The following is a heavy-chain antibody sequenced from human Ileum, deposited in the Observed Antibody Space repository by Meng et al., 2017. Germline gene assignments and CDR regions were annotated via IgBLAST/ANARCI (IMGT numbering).Heavy chain of an antibody. Sequence: QGRRRWSGPGLVKLAQTLSLTCTVSGGSISSGDYYWIWIRQPPGKGLEWIGYIYYSGSTYYNPSLKSRLTISVDTSKNQFSLKLSSVTAADTAVYYCARDRDSSGYYPYLGQGTLVTVSS. J-gene: IGHJ4*02. CDR1: GGSISSGDYY. V-gene: IGHV4-30-4*01. D-gene: IGHD3-22*01. CDR2: IYYSGST. CDR3: ARDRDSSGYYPY.